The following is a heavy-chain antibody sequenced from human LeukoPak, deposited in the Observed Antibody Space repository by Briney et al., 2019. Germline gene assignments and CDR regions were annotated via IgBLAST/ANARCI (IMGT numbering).Heavy chain of an antibody. J-gene: IGHJ4*02. CDR2: IKSKTDGGTA. Sequence: GGSLRLSCAASGFIFYNAWLDWVRQAPGKGLEWVGRIKSKTDGGTADYPAPVKGRFTISRDDSTNTLFLQMNSLRAEDTAVYYCARDRVPDDYWGQGTLVTVSS. CDR3: ARDRVPDDY. D-gene: IGHD1-1*01. CDR1: GFIFYNAW. V-gene: IGHV3-15*05.